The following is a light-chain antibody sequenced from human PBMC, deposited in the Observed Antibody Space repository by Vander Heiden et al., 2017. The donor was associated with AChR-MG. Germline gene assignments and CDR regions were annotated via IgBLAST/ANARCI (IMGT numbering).Light chain of an antibody. V-gene: IGLV1-44*01. J-gene: IGLJ2*01. Sequence: QSVLTQPPSASGTPGQRVTISCSGSSSNIGSNTVNWYQQLPGTAPKPLIYMNNQRPSGVPDRFSGSKSGTSASLAISGLQSEDEADYYCSSWADSLNGLNVVFGGGTKLTVL. CDR2: MNN. CDR1: SSNIGSNT. CDR3: SSWADSLNGLNVV.